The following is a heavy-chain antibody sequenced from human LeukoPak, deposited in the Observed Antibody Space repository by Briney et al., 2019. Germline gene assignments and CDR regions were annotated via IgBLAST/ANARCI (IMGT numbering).Heavy chain of an antibody. Sequence: GGSMRLSCTVSGFTVSSNSMSWVRQAPGKGLEWVSFIYSAGSTHYSDSVKGRFTISIDNSKNTLYLQMNSLRAEDTAVYYCARRAGAYTHPYDYWGQGTLVTVS. CDR2: IYSAGST. CDR3: ARRAGAYTHPYDY. J-gene: IGHJ4*02. CDR1: GFTVSSNS. D-gene: IGHD3-16*01. V-gene: IGHV3-53*01.